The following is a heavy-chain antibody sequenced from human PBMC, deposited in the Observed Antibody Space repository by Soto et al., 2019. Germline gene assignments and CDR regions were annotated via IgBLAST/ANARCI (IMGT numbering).Heavy chain of an antibody. D-gene: IGHD3-10*01. V-gene: IGHV5-51*01. CDR2: IFPDDSDI. J-gene: IGHJ4*02. CDR1: GFTFTDYW. Sequence: PGESLKISCKASGFTFTDYWIGWLRQMPGKGLEWMGIIFPDDSDIKYNTAFQGQVIISADRSSTTAYLQMNSLKASDTAIYYCAKLPPRAQSLVRYYFVYWCQATPVTVSS. CDR3: AKLPPRAQSLVRYYFVY.